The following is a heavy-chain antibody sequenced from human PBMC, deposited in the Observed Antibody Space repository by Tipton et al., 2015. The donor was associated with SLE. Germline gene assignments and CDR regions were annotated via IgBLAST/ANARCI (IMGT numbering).Heavy chain of an antibody. V-gene: IGHV4-31*03. CDR3: AREPGSYVDYEGFDI. D-gene: IGHD3-16*01. CDR2: IFYSGTT. CDR1: GGSIINDGYY. J-gene: IGHJ3*02. Sequence: LRLSCSVSGGSIINDGYYWTWIRQHPGKGLEWIGYIFYSGTTYYNPSLKSRVTISVDTSKNQFSLKLSSVTAADTAVYFCAREPGSYVDYEGFDIWGQGTVVTVSS.